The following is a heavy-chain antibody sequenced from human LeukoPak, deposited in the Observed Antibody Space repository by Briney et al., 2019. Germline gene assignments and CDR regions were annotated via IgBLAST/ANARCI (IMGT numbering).Heavy chain of an antibody. J-gene: IGHJ4*02. D-gene: IGHD2-15*01. Sequence: KAAGSLTLSCAAYGFTFSTYSMNWVRQAPGKGLEWVSYIRSSSSYIYYADSVKGRFTISRDNAKNTLYLQMNSLRAEDTAVYYCGRETSGGFDYWGEGTLVTVSS. V-gene: IGHV3-21*01. CDR2: IRSSSSYI. CDR1: GFTFSTYS. CDR3: GRETSGGFDY.